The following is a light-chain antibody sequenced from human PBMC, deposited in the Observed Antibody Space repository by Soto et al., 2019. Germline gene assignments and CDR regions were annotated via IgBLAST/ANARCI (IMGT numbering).Light chain of an antibody. CDR1: TGAVTNGHY. J-gene: IGLJ2*01. CDR2: DTN. CDR3: LLSCSGARV. Sequence: QAVVTQEPSLTGSPGGTVTLTCGSSTGAVTNGHYPYWFQQKPGQAPRTLIYDTNNRHSWTPARFSASLLGGNAALTLSGAQPEDEAEYYCLLSCSGARVFGGGTKLTVL. V-gene: IGLV7-46*01.